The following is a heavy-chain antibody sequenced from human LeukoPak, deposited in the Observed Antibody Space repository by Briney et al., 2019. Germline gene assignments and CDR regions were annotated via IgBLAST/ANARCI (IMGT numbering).Heavy chain of an antibody. J-gene: IGHJ4*02. D-gene: IGHD3-22*01. CDR3: AMYDSSGYDGGFDY. V-gene: IGHV3-21*01. CDR2: FSSSSIYI. Sequence: SFSSSSIYISYAHSVKGPFPISRDNAQNSLYLQMTSLRAQDTAVYYCAMYDSSGYDGGFDYWGQGTLVTVSS.